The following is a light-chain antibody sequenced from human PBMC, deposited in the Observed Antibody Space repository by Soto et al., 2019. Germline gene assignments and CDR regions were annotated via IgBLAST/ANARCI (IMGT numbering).Light chain of an antibody. Sequence: EIVMTQSPATLSVSPGERATLSCRASQSVSSNLAWYQQRPGQTPRLLIYGASTRATGIPARFSGSGSGTEFTLTISSLQSEDFAIYYCQQYDKWPTFGHGTKVDIK. CDR2: GAS. CDR1: QSVSSN. CDR3: QQYDKWPT. J-gene: IGKJ3*01. V-gene: IGKV3-15*01.